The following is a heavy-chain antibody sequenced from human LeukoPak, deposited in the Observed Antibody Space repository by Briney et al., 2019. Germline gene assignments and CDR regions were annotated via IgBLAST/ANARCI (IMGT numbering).Heavy chain of an antibody. D-gene: IGHD2-15*01. V-gene: IGHV3-30*02. CDR3: ARYPSGRYCSGGICSYFDY. CDR1: GFTFSNCG. CDR2: IRYDGSNQ. J-gene: IGHJ4*02. Sequence: GGSLGLSCAASGFTFSNCGMHWVRQAPGKGLEWVSFIRYDGSNQYYADSVMGRFTVSRDNSKNTLYLQMNSPRVEDTAVYYCARYPSGRYCSGGICSYFDYWGQGTLVTVSS.